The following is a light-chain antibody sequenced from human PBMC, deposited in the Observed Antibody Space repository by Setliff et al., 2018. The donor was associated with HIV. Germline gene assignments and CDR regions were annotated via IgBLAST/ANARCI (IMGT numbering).Light chain of an antibody. J-gene: IGLJ1*01. CDR3: SSYAITNTLP. Sequence: QSALTQPASVSGSPGQAIIISCTGTRSDVGGFNLVSWYQQHPGKAPKLIIYEVRNRPSGVSDRFSGSKSGNTASLTISGLQADDEADYYCSSYAITNTLPFGTGTKVTVL. CDR1: RSDVGGFNL. CDR2: EVR. V-gene: IGLV2-14*02.